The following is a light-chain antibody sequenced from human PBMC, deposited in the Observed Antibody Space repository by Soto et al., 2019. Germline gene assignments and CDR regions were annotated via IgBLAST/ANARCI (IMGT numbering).Light chain of an antibody. Sequence: DVQMTQSPSILSASVGDRVTITCRASRSISSWLAWYQQKPGKVPKLLIYDASTLHSGVPSRFSGSGSGTDFTLTISSLQPEDVATYYCQHYNSDPLTFGQGTKVDIK. V-gene: IGKV1-5*01. CDR1: RSISSW. J-gene: IGKJ1*01. CDR2: DAS. CDR3: QHYNSDPLT.